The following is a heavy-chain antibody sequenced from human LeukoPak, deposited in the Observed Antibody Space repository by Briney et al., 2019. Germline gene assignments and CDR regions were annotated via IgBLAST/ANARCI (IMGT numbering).Heavy chain of an antibody. CDR1: GFTFSNFA. Sequence: GGSLRLSCAASGFTFSNFAMTWVRQAPGKGLEWVSSIVGSSTYYADSLKGRFTISRDNAKNSLYLQMNSLRAEDTAVYYCARIGAGSSRDYWGQGTLVTVSS. D-gene: IGHD6-13*01. CDR3: ARIGAGSSRDY. V-gene: IGHV3-21*01. CDR2: IVGSSTY. J-gene: IGHJ4*02.